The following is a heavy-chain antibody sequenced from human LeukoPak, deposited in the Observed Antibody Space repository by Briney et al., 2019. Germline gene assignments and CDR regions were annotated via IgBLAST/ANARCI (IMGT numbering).Heavy chain of an antibody. V-gene: IGHV3-21*01. CDR1: GFTFSSYS. Sequence: GGSLRLSCAASGFTFSSYSMNWVRQAPGKGLEWVSSISSSSSYIYYADSVEGRFTISRDNAKNSLYLQMNSLRAEDTAVYYCASEKYYYDSSGYSHDAFDIWGQGTMVTVSS. CDR3: ASEKYYYDSSGYSHDAFDI. J-gene: IGHJ3*02. CDR2: ISSSSSYI. D-gene: IGHD3-22*01.